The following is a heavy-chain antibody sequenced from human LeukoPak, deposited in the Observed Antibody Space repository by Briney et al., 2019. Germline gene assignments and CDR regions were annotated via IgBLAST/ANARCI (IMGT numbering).Heavy chain of an antibody. V-gene: IGHV1-8*03. D-gene: IGHD3-10*01. CDR3: ARGLNYYGSGSYGA. CDR2: MNPNSGNT. CDR1: GYTFTSYD. J-gene: IGHJ5*02. Sequence: ASVKVSCKASGYTFTSYDINWVRQATGQGLEWMGWMNPNSGNTGYAQKFQGRVTITRNTSISIAYMELSSLRSEDTAVYYCARGLNYYGSGSYGAWGQGTLVTVSS.